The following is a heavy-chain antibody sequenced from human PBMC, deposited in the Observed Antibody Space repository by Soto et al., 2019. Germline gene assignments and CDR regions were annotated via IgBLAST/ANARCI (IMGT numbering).Heavy chain of an antibody. CDR1: GYTFTGYY. V-gene: IGHV1-2*04. CDR3: ARGGIVVVPAAIRGNWFDP. CDR2: INPSSGGT. J-gene: IGHJ5*02. Sequence: ASVKVSCKASGYTFTGYYMHCVRQAPGQVLEWMGWINPSSGGTNYAQKFQGWVTMTRDTSISTAYMELSRLRSDDTAVYYCARGGIVVVPAAIRGNWFDPWGQGTLVTVSS. D-gene: IGHD2-2*02.